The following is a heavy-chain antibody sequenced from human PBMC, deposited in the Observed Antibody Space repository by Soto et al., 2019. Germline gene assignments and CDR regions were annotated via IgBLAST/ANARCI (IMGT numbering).Heavy chain of an antibody. J-gene: IGHJ4*02. CDR3: TGGTEGRYLFVY. CDR1: GFTFSDLY. V-gene: IGHV3-72*01. CDR2: SERKSRSYTT. D-gene: IGHD3-16*02. Sequence: EVQLVESGGALVLPGGSLRISCVVSGFTFSDLYMDWVRQAPGRGLEGVGRSERKSRSYTTFYAASAKGRFPISRDASLNSLFLEMSGLRGEDTALYYCTGGTEGRYLFVYWGQGALVTVSS.